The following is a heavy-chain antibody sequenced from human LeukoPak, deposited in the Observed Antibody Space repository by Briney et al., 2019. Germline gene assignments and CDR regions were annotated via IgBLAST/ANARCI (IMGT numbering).Heavy chain of an antibody. J-gene: IGHJ4*02. D-gene: IGHD6-13*01. Sequence: GGSLRLSCAPSGFTFSDYYMTWIRQAPGKGLEWVSYISSSGSTIYYADSVKGRFTISRDNAKNSLYLQMNSLRAEDTAVYYCASPDSSSWSTLGYWGQGTLVTVSS. CDR2: ISSSGSTI. CDR3: ASPDSSSWSTLGY. CDR1: GFTFSDYY. V-gene: IGHV3-11*04.